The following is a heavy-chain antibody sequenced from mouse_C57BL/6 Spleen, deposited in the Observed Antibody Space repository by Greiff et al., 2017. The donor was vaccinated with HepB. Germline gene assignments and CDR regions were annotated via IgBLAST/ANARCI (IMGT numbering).Heavy chain of an antibody. CDR2: IHPNSGST. D-gene: IGHD1-1*01. CDR3: ARSGGISAWFAY. Sequence: QVQLQQPGAELVKPGASVKLSCKASGYTFTSYWMHWVKQRPGQGLEWIGMIHPNSGSTNYNEKFKSKATLTVDKSSSTAYMQLSSLTSEDSAVYYCARSGGISAWFAYWGQGTLVTVSA. V-gene: IGHV1-64*01. CDR1: GYTFTSYW. J-gene: IGHJ3*01.